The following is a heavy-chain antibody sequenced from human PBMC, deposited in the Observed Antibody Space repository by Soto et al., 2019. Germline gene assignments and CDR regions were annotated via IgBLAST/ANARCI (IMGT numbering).Heavy chain of an antibody. CDR2: IYYTGST. D-gene: IGHD4-17*01. J-gene: IGHJ6*02. CDR1: CGSFSSGDYY. Sequence: SETLSLTCTVSCGSFSSGDYYWSWVLQPPVKGLEWIGYIYYTGSTFNNPSLKSRVSIPIDTSKNQFSLKLSSVTAADTAVYYCARIHFGDEPSYYYYGMEVWGQATRVTVSS. CDR3: ARIHFGDEPSYYYYGMEV. V-gene: IGHV4-30-4*01.